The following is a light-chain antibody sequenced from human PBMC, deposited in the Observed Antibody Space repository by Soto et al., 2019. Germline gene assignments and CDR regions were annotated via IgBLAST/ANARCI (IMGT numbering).Light chain of an antibody. J-gene: IGKJ5*01. CDR2: NSY. Sequence: EIVLTQSPATLSLSPGERVSLSCGASQWFSGRNLAWYQQKPGQSPRLLIYNSYIRASGVPDRFRGSGSGPDFTLTITRLEPEDFAVYYCQQYGTWITFGQGTRLETK. CDR3: QQYGTWIT. CDR1: QWFSGRN. V-gene: IGKV3D-20*01.